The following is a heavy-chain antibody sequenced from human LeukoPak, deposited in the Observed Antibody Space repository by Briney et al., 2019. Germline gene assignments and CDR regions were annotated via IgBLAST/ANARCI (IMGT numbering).Heavy chain of an antibody. CDR3: ARDGGGSGWYAYYSDY. Sequence: PGGSLRLSCAASGFTFSSYAMHWVRQAPGKGLEWVALISYGGSNKYYADSVKGRFTISRDNSKSTLYLQMNSLRPEDTALYYCARDGGGSGWYAYYSDYWGQGILVTVSS. CDR1: GFTFSSYA. V-gene: IGHV3-30-3*01. D-gene: IGHD6-19*01. J-gene: IGHJ4*02. CDR2: ISYGGSNK.